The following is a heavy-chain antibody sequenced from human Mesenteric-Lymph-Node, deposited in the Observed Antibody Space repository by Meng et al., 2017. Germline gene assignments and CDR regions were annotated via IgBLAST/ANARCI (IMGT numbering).Heavy chain of an antibody. D-gene: IGHD3-22*01. J-gene: IGHJ6*02. Sequence: GGSLRLSCAASGFTFSSYWMSWVRQAPGKGLEWVANIKQDGSEKYYVDSVKGRFTISRQNRKNTLFLEMNNLRTDDTAVYYCARAKTVSTSYYDSSGYPYGMDVWGQGTTVTVSS. CDR1: GFTFSSYW. CDR3: ARAKTVSTSYYDSSGYPYGMDV. V-gene: IGHV3-7*03. CDR2: IKQDGSEK.